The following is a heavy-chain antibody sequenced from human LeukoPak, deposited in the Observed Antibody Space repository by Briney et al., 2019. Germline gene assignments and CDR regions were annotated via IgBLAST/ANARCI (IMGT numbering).Heavy chain of an antibody. Sequence: PSETLSLTCTVSGGSISSSIYCWGWIRQPPGKGVEWIGRIYYSGSPYYNPSLKSRVTISVDTSKNQFSLKLSSVTAADTAVYSCARQLAAAGHFDYWGQGTLVTVSS. CDR2: IYYSGSP. CDR3: ARQLAAAGHFDY. D-gene: IGHD6-13*01. J-gene: IGHJ4*02. V-gene: IGHV4-39*01. CDR1: GGSISSSIYC.